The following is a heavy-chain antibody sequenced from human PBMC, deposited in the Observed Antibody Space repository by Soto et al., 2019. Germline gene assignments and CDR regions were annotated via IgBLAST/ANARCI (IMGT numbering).Heavy chain of an antibody. CDR1: GFTFSSYS. CDR2: ISSSSSCI. D-gene: IGHD5-12*01. J-gene: IGHJ5*02. Sequence: GGSLRLSCAASGFTFSSYSMNWVRQAPGKGLEWVSSISSSSSCIYYADSVKGRFTISRDNAKNSLYLQMNSLRAEDTAVYYCARDGSGDGYNYGYNWFDPWGQGTLVTVSS. V-gene: IGHV3-21*01. CDR3: ARDGSGDGYNYGYNWFDP.